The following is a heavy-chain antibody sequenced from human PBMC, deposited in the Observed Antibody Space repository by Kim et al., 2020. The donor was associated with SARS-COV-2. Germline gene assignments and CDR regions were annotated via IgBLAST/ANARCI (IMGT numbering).Heavy chain of an antibody. CDR1: GYTLTELS. CDR2: FDPEDGET. D-gene: IGHD2-15*01. J-gene: IGHJ5*02. V-gene: IGHV1-24*01. CDR3: ATGPDVAATGWFDP. Sequence: ASVKVSCKVSGYTLTELSMHWVRQAPGKGLEWMGGFDPEDGETIYAQKFQGRVTMTEDTSTDTAYMELSSLRSEDTAVYYCATGPDVAATGWFDPWGQGTLVTVSS.